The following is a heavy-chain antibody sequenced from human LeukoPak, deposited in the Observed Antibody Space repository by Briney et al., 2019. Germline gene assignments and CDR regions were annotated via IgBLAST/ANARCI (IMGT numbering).Heavy chain of an antibody. CDR2: INHSGST. V-gene: IGHV4-34*01. CDR3: ASYYSSIYGMDV. CDR1: GGSFSGYF. D-gene: IGHD6-13*01. J-gene: IGHJ6*02. Sequence: PSETLSLTCAVNGGSFSGYFWSWIRQPPGKGLEWIGEINHSGSTYYNASLKSRITISVDTSKRQFSLRMNSVTAADTAVYFCASYYSSIYGMDVWGQGTSVTVSS.